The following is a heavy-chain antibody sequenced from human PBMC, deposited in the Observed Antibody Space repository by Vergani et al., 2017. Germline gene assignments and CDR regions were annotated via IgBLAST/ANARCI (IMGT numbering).Heavy chain of an antibody. D-gene: IGHD6-6*01. CDR2: MNPNSGNT. CDR1: GYTFTSYD. V-gene: IGHV1-8*01. CDR3: ARGLGTAARYSTDY. J-gene: IGHJ4*02. Sequence: QVQLVQSGAEVKKPGASVKVSCKASGYTFTSYDINWVRQATGQGLEWMGWMNPNSGNTGYAQKFQGRVTMTRDTSISTAYMELSSLIAEDTAVYYCARGLGTAARYSTDYWGQGTLVTVSA.